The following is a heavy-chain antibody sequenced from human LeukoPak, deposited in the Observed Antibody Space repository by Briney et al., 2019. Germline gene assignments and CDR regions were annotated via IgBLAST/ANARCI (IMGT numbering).Heavy chain of an antibody. CDR2: IHYSGRT. J-gene: IGHJ4*02. V-gene: IGHV4-59*01. D-gene: IGHD3-3*01. Sequence: SETLSLTCTLSGGSISSYYWNWLRQPPGKGLEWIGNIHYSGRTDYNPSLKSRVTISVDTSKNHFSLSLSFMTAADTAVYYCARAQPGPRFLEWLGFDNWGQGILVTVSS. CDR3: ARAQPGPRFLEWLGFDN. CDR1: GGSISSYY.